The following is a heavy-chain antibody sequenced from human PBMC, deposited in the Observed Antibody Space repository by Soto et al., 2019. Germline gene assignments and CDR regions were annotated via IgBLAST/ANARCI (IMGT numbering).Heavy chain of an antibody. CDR2: ISYDGARK. Sequence: SGGGVVQPGRSLRLSCAASGFTFSIYAMHWVRQAPGKGLEWVAVISYDGARKAYANSVKGRFTISRDTSKNTLYLQMNSLRVEDTAAYYCSRGDREDTAVVIGARPGEYGMDVWGRGTTVTVSS. J-gene: IGHJ6*02. D-gene: IGHD2-15*01. CDR1: GFTFSIYA. V-gene: IGHV3-30-3*01. CDR3: SRGDREDTAVVIGARPGEYGMDV.